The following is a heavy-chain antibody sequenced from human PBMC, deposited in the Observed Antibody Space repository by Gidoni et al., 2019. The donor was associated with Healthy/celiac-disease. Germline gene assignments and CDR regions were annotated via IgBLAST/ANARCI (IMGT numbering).Heavy chain of an antibody. CDR3: ARDDGP. Sequence: QVQLVESGGGVVPPGRSLRLSCAASGFTFSSYGMHWVSQAPGKGLEWVAVIWYDGRNKYYADSVKGRFTISRDNSKNTLYLQMNSLRAEDTAVYYCARDDGPWGQGTLVTVSS. J-gene: IGHJ5*02. V-gene: IGHV3-33*01. CDR1: GFTFSSYG. CDR2: IWYDGRNK.